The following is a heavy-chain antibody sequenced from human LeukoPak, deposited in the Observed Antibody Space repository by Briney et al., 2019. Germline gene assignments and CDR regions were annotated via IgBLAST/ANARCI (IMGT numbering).Heavy chain of an antibody. CDR2: INPNSGGT. V-gene: IGHV1-2*02. J-gene: IGHJ4*02. D-gene: IGHD3-9*01. CDR3: ARDGDILTGYEGYYFGY. CDR1: GYTFTGYY. Sequence: ASVKVSCKASGYTFTGYYMHWVRQAPGQGLEWMGWINPNSGGTNYAQKFQGRVTMTRDTSISTAYMELSRLRSDDTAVYYCARDGDILTGYEGYYFGYWGQGTLVTVSS.